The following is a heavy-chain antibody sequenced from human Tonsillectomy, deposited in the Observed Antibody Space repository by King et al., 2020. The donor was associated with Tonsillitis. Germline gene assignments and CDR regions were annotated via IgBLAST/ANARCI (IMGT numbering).Heavy chain of an antibody. CDR1: GFTFSDHY. J-gene: IGHJ6*02. D-gene: IGHD3-10*01. Sequence: VQLVESGGGLVKPGESLRLSCAASGFTFSDHYMSWIRQAPGKGLEWVSYISYSGGTIYYADSVKGRFTISRDNAKNSLFLQMNSLRAEDTAVYYCARVRWFGGVWGQGTTVTVSS. V-gene: IGHV3-11*01. CDR3: ARVRWFGGV. CDR2: ISYSGGTI.